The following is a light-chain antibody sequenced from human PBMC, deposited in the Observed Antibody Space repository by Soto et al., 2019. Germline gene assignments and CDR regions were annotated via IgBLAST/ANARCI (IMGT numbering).Light chain of an antibody. Sequence: DIQMTQSPSSLSASVGDRVTITCRASQSISSYLNWYQQKPGKAPKLLIYAASSLQSGVPSRFSGSSSGTDFTLSTSTVQPADFATYYGQQSYSTLGLTFGGGTKVEIK. J-gene: IGKJ4*01. CDR2: AAS. V-gene: IGKV1-39*01. CDR1: QSISSY. CDR3: QQSYSTLGLT.